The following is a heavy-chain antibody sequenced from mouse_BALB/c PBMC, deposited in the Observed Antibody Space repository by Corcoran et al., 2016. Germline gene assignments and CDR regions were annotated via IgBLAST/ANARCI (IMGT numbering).Heavy chain of an antibody. V-gene: IGHV9-1*02. D-gene: IGHD1-1*01. CDR1: GYTFTNYG. J-gene: IGHJ1*01. CDR2: INTYTGEP. CDR3: ARGTVVEGYWYFDV. Sequence: QIQLVQSGPELKKPGETVKISCKASGYTFTNYGMNWVKQAPGKGLKWMGWINTYTGEPTYADDFKGRFAFSLETSASTAYLQINNLKNEDMATYFCARGTVVEGYWYFDVWGAGTTVTVSS.